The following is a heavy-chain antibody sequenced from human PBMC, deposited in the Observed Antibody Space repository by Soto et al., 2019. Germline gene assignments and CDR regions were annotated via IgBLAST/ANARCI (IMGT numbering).Heavy chain of an antibody. D-gene: IGHD2-2*01. Sequence: SVKVSCKASGGTFSSYAISWVRQAPGQGLEWMGGIIPIFGTANYAQKFQGRVTITADESTSTAYMELSSLRSEDTAVYYCARGPGVVVPAAPYGMDVWGQGTTVTVSS. CDR1: GGTFSSYA. CDR3: ARGPGVVVPAAPYGMDV. J-gene: IGHJ6*02. V-gene: IGHV1-69*13. CDR2: IIPIFGTA.